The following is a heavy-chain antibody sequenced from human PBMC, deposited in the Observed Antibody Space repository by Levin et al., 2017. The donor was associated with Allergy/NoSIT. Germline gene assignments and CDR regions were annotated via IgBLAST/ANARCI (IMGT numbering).Heavy chain of an antibody. CDR2: INHSGST. D-gene: IGHD2-15*01. V-gene: IGHV4-34*01. Sequence: SETLSLTCAVYGGSFSGYYWSWIRQPPGKGLEWIGEINHSGSTNYNPSLKSRVTISVDTSKNQFSLKLSSVTAADTAVYYCARGGVVVVVAADYAFDIWGQGTMVTVSS. J-gene: IGHJ3*02. CDR1: GGSFSGYY. CDR3: ARGGVVVVVAADYAFDI.